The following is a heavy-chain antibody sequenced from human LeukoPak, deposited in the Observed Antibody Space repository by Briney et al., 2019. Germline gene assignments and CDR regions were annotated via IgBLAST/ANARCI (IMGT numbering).Heavy chain of an antibody. CDR2: INPNSGGT. V-gene: IGHV1-2*02. CDR1: GYTFTGYY. J-gene: IGHJ6*03. CDR3: ARDGDSGSYYWYYYYYMDV. D-gene: IGHD1-26*01. Sequence: GASVKHSCKASGYTFTGYYMHWVRQAPGQGLEWMGWINPNSGGTNYAQKFQGRVTMTRDTSISTAYMELSRLRSDDTAVYYCARDGDSGSYYWYYYYYMDVWGKGTTVTVSS.